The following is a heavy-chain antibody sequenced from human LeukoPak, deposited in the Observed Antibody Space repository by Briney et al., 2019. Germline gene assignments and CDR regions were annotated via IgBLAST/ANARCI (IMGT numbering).Heavy chain of an antibody. V-gene: IGHV3-23*01. J-gene: IGHJ4*02. CDR2: IYGCGDST. CDR3: AKEVADLTVAGPHWYYFDY. CDR1: GFTFRRYA. Sequence: GGPVRLSCAASGFTFRRYAMSWVRQAPGKGLEWVSGIYGCGDSTYSADSVKGRFTISRDNSKNTLYLQINRLRAEDTAVYYCAKEVADLTVAGPHWYYFDYWGEGAHVSVSS. D-gene: IGHD6-19*01.